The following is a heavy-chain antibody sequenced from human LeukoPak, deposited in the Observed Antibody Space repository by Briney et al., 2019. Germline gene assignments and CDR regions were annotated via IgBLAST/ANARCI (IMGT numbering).Heavy chain of an antibody. J-gene: IGHJ4*02. V-gene: IGHV3-33*01. CDR3: ACYYDSSGSPYYFDY. CDR1: GFTFSSYG. D-gene: IGHD3-22*01. Sequence: GGSLRLSCAASGFTFSSYGMHWVRQAPGKGLEWVAVIWYDGSNKYYADSVKGRFTISRDNSKNTLYLQMNSLRAEDTAAYYCACYYDSSGSPYYFDYWGQGTLVTVSS. CDR2: IWYDGSNK.